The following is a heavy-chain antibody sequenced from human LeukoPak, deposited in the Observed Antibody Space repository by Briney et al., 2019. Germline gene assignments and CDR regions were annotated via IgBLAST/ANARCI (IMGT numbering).Heavy chain of an antibody. CDR1: GYTFTSYG. CDR3: ASTREYYYYMDV. Sequence: SVKVSCKASGYTFTSYGISWVRQAPGQGLEWMGWISAHNGNTNYAQKLQGRVTMTTDTSTSTAYMELRSLRSDDTAVYYCASTREYYYYMDVWGKGTTVTVSS. CDR2: ISAHNGNT. V-gene: IGHV1-18*01. J-gene: IGHJ6*03.